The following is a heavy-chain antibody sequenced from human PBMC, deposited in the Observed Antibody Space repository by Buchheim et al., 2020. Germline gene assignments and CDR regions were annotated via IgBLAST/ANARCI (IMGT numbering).Heavy chain of an antibody. J-gene: IGHJ6*02. CDR3: ARDGVEQYGMGV. V-gene: IGHV3-21*01. CDR2: ISSTSRYI. CDR1: GFTFSSYS. D-gene: IGHD1-26*01. Sequence: EVQLVESGGGLVKPGGSLRLSCAASGFTFSSYSMNWVRQAPGKGLEWVASISSTSRYIYYADSVKGLFTISRDNAKKSLSLQMNSLGGEDTAVYYCARDGVEQYGMGVWGQGTT.